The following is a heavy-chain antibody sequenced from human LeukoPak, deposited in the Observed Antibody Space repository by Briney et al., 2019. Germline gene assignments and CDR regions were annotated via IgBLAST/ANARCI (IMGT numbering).Heavy chain of an antibody. D-gene: IGHD6-13*01. CDR3: ARSQAAAGTDYFDF. CDR2: IYTSGST. CDR1: GGSISSYY. Sequence: SETLSLTCTVSGGSISSYYWSWIRQPAGKGLEWIGRIYTSGSTNYNPSLKSRVTMSLDTSKNQFSLKLSSVTAADTAVYYCARSQAAAGTDYFDFWGQGNLVTVSS. V-gene: IGHV4-4*07. J-gene: IGHJ4*02.